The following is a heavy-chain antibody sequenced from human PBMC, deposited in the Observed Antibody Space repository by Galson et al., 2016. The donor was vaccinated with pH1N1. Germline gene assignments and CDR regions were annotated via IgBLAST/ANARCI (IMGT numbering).Heavy chain of an antibody. CDR2: IYYSGNT. V-gene: IGHV4-31*03. CDR3: ARRFFEYLEGLPADAFDI. Sequence: TLSLTCSVSGASVSSGDSYWSWIRQHPGKGLEWIGYIYYSGNTYYNPSLKSRVTISVDTSKNQFSLRLTSVTAADTAGYYCARRFFEYLEGLPADAFDIGGQGTLVTVSS. J-gene: IGHJ4*02. CDR1: GASVSSGDSY. D-gene: IGHD3-3*01.